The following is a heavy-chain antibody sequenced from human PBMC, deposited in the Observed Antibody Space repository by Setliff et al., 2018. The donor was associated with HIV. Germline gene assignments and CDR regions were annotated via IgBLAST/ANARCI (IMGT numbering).Heavy chain of an antibody. D-gene: IGHD4-17*01. CDR1: SYSISSGYY. J-gene: IGHJ4*02. CDR2: IYHSGTT. V-gene: IGHV4-38-2*01. Sequence: SETLSLTCGVSSYSISSGYYWAWIRQPPGKGLEWIGSIYHSGTTFYNPSLKIRVTISVDTSKNQFSLKLTSVTAADTAVYYCARHAPGSAYGDAYHFDHWGQGTLVTVSS. CDR3: ARHAPGSAYGDAYHFDH.